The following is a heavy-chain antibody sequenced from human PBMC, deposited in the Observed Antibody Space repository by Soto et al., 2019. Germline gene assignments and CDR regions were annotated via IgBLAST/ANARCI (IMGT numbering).Heavy chain of an antibody. Sequence: SETLSLTCAVYGGSFSGYYWSWIRQPPGKGLEWIGEINHSGSTNYNPSLKSRVTISVDTSKNQFSLKLSSVTAADTAVYYCARGSNSDYIWGSYRFVHWGQGTLVTVSS. J-gene: IGHJ4*02. V-gene: IGHV4-34*01. D-gene: IGHD3-16*02. CDR3: ARGSNSDYIWGSYRFVH. CDR2: INHSGST. CDR1: GGSFSGYY.